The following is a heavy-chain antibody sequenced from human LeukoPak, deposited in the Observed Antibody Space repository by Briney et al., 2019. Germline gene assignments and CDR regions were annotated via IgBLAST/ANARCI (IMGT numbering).Heavy chain of an antibody. J-gene: IGHJ6*02. CDR1: GFTFSSYG. Sequence: PGGSLRLSCAASGFTFSSYGMHWVRQAPGKGLEWVAVIWYDGSNKYYADSVKGRFTISRDNSKNTLYLQMNSLRAEDTAVYYCARDPARVVVITSNYYYYGMDVWGQGTTVTVSS. CDR2: IWYDGSNK. D-gene: IGHD3-22*01. CDR3: ARDPARVVVITSNYYYYGMDV. V-gene: IGHV3-33*01.